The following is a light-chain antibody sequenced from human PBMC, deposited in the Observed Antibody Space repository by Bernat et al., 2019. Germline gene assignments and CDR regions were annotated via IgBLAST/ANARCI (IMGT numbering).Light chain of an antibody. Sequence: SLELTQPPSVSVAPGETARLNCGGSHHQYINFEYINIHWYQQKAGQAPVLLVYNDSDRPSGIPERFSGSKSGNTATLAISRVEGEDGADYCCQLWDSGTDHVIFGGGTKLTVL. CDR2: NDS. J-gene: IGLJ2*01. V-gene: IGLV3-21*02. CDR1: NFEYIN. CDR3: QLWDSGTDHVI.